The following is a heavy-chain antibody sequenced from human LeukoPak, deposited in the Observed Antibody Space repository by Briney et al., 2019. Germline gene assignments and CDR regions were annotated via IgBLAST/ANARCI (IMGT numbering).Heavy chain of an antibody. CDR1: GFTFSRHN. CDR2: ISSSKTYI. J-gene: IGHJ4*02. CDR3: ARAKYYYDSSGYDY. Sequence: GGSLRLSCAASGFTFSRHNMNWVRQAPGKGLEWVSSISSSKTYIYYADSMKGRFTISRDNAKNSLYLQMNSLRAEDTAVYYCARAKYYYDSSGYDYWGQGTLVTVSS. V-gene: IGHV3-21*01. D-gene: IGHD3-22*01.